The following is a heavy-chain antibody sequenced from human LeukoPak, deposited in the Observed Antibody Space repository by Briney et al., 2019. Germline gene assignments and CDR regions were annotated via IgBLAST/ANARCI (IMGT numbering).Heavy chain of an antibody. CDR1: GYTFTSYG. CDR2: ISAYNGNT. CDR3: ARAPAAGATRVDY. J-gene: IGHJ4*02. D-gene: IGHD6-13*01. V-gene: IGHV1-18*01. Sequence: ASVKVSCKASGYTFTSYGISWVRQAPGQGLEWMGWISAYNGNTNYAQKLQGRVTMTTDTSTGTVCMQLRSLRSDDTAVYYCARAPAAGATRVDYWGQGTLVTVSS.